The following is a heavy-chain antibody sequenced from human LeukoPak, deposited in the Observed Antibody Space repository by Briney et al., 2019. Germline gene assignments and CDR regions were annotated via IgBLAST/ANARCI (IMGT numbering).Heavy chain of an antibody. CDR1: GFTFSNSD. D-gene: IGHD4-23*01. Sequence: GGSLRLSCAASGFTFSNSDMSWVRQAPGKGLEWVSAIGGSGSSTFYADSVKGRFTVSRDNAKNSLYLQMNSLRAEDTAVYYCAREAFYGGNWFDPWGQGTLVTVSS. J-gene: IGHJ5*02. V-gene: IGHV3-23*01. CDR2: IGGSGSST. CDR3: AREAFYGGNWFDP.